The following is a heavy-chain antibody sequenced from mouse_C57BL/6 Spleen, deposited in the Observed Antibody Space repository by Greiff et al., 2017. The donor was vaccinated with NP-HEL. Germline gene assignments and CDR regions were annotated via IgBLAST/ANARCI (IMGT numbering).Heavy chain of an antibody. CDR3: ARPSSHWYFDV. D-gene: IGHD1-1*01. CDR2: INYDGSST. J-gene: IGHJ1*03. Sequence: EVQVVESEGGLVQPGSSMKLSCTASGFTFSDYYMAWVRQVPEKGLEWVANINYDGSSTYYLDSLKSRFIISRDNAKNILYLQMSSLKSEDTATYYCARPSSHWYFDVWGTGTTVTVSS. CDR1: GFTFSDYY. V-gene: IGHV5-16*01.